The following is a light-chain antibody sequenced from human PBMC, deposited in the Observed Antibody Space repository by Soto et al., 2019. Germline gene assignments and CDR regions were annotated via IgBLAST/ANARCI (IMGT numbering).Light chain of an antibody. CDR2: KAS. Sequence: IQLTQSPSTLSASVGDRVTITCRASQGISGWLAWYQQKPGKAPKLLMYKASILASGVPSRFSGNGSVTEFTLDISSLQPDDSETYDCQQYNLYSFTFGGGTKIEIK. J-gene: IGKJ4*01. CDR3: QQYNLYSFT. CDR1: QGISGW. V-gene: IGKV1-5*03.